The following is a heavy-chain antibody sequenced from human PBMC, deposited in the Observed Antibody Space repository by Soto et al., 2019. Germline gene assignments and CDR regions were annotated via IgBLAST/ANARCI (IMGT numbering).Heavy chain of an antibody. CDR1: GGTFSSYA. D-gene: IGHD1-1*01. J-gene: IGHJ4*02. Sequence: QVQLVQSGAEVKQPGASVKVSCQASGGTFSSYAISWVRQAPGQGLEWMGGIIPIFGTGNYAQKFQCRVTINADESTSTAYRELSSLRSEDTAVYYCASDSRRGWNARFDYWGQGTLVTVS. V-gene: IGHV1-69*01. CDR3: ASDSRRGWNARFDY. CDR2: IIPIFGTG.